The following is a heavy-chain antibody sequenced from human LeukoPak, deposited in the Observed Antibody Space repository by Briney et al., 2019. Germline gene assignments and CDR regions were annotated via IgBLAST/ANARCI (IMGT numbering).Heavy chain of an antibody. CDR1: GGSISSNSYY. J-gene: IGHJ4*02. V-gene: IGHV4-39*01. D-gene: IGHD3-10*01. Sequence: SETLSLTCTVSGGSISSNSYYWGWIRQPPGKGLEWIGSIYYSGSTYYNPSLKSRVTISVDTSKNQFSLKLSSVTAADTAVYYCARRRRNMVRGVIIQYFDYWGQGTLVTVSS. CDR2: IYYSGST. CDR3: ARRRRNMVRGVIIQYFDY.